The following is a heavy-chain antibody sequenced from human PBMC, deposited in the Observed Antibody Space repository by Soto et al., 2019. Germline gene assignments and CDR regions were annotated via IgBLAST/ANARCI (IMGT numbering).Heavy chain of an antibody. D-gene: IGHD3-16*01. CDR3: ANGGGVRPYYYYGMDV. CDR1: GFTFSSYA. V-gene: IGHV3-23*01. Sequence: RRLSCAASGFTFSSYAMSWVRQAPGKGLEWVSAISGSGGSTYYADSVKGRFTISRDNSKNTLYLQMNSLRAEDTAVYYCANGGGVRPYYYYGMDVWGQGTTVTVSS. J-gene: IGHJ6*02. CDR2: ISGSGGST.